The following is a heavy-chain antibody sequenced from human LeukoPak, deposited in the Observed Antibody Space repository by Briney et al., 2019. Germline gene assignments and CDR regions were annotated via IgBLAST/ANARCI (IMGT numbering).Heavy chain of an antibody. CDR3: AREWYDILTGYQGFQLDY. D-gene: IGHD3-9*01. J-gene: IGHJ4*02. CDR1: GGTFSSYA. Sequence: SVKVSCKASGGTFSSYAISWVRQAPGQGLEWMGRIIPRLDIANSAQSFQGRVTITADKSTGTAYMELSSVRSDDTAVYYCAREWYDILTGYQGFQLDYWGQGSLVTVSS. V-gene: IGHV1-69*10. CDR2: IIPRLDIA.